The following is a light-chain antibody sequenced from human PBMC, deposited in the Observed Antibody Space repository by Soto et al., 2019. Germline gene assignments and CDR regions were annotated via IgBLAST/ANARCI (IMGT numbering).Light chain of an antibody. CDR3: QQYGSSPKT. CDR2: GAS. Sequence: EIVLTQSPGTLSLSPGERATLTCRASQSVSSTYLAWYQQKPGQAPRLLISGASSRATGIPDRFSGSGAGTDFTLTITRLEPEDFAVYYCQQYGSSPKTFGQGTKVDIK. CDR1: QSVSSTY. V-gene: IGKV3-20*01. J-gene: IGKJ1*01.